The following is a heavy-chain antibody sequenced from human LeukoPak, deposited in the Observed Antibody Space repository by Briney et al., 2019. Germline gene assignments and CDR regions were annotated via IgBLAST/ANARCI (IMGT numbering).Heavy chain of an antibody. V-gene: IGHV1-24*01. CDR3: AFWGWLQSDDAFDI. J-gene: IGHJ3*02. D-gene: IGHD5-24*01. CDR2: FDPEDGET. CDR1: GYTLTELS. Sequence: ASVKVSCKVSGYTLTELSMHWVRQAPGKGLEWMGGFDPEDGETIYAQKFQGRVTMTEDTSTDTAYMELSSPRSEDTAVYYCAFWGWLQSDDAFDIWGQGTMVTVSS.